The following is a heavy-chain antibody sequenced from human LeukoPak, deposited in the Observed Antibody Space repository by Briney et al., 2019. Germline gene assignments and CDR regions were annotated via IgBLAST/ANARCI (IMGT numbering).Heavy chain of an antibody. CDR3: ATRGLQGDFDY. J-gene: IGHJ4*02. D-gene: IGHD3-16*01. Sequence: GGSLRLSCAASGFTVSSNYMSWVCQAPGKGLEWVSVIYSGGNTYYADSVKGRFTISRDNSKNTLYVQMNSLRAEDTAVYYCATRGLQGDFDYWGQGTLVTVSS. CDR1: GFTVSSNY. CDR2: IYSGGNT. V-gene: IGHV3-53*01.